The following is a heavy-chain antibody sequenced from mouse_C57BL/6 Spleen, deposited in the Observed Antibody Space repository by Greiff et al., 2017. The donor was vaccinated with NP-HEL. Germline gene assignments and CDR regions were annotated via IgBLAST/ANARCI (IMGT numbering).Heavy chain of an antibody. J-gene: IGHJ1*03. CDR2: IYPGSGST. V-gene: IGHV1-55*01. D-gene: IGHD2-1*01. CDR1: GYTFTSYW. CDR3: AIQDGGNYVGWYFDV. Sequence: QVQLQQPGAELVKPGASVKMSCKASGYTFTSYWITWVKQRPGQGLEWIGDIYPGSGSTNYNEKFKSKATLTVDTSSSTAYMQLSSLTSEDSAVYYCAIQDGGNYVGWYFDVWGTGTTVTVSS.